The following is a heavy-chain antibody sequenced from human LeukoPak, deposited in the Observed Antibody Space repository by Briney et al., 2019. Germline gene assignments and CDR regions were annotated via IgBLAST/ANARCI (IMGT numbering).Heavy chain of an antibody. D-gene: IGHD6-13*01. Sequence: GGSLRLSCAASGFTFSSYWMAWFRQAPGKGLMWVSRIKGDGSRTCYADSVKGRFTISRDNAKNTLYLQMNSLRAKDTAVYYCTRDTEAAGINWGEGTLVTVSS. J-gene: IGHJ4*02. CDR2: IKGDGSRT. CDR3: TRDTEAAGIN. V-gene: IGHV3-74*01. CDR1: GFTFSSYW.